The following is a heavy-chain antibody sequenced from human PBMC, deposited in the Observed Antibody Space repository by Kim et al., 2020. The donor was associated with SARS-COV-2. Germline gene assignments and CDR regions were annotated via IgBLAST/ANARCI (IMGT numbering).Heavy chain of an antibody. J-gene: IGHJ6*01. V-gene: IGHV3-21*01. Sequence: GGSLRLSCAASGFTFSSYSMNWVRQAPGKGLEWVSSINSGGSTIYSAYSVRGRFTFSSDTAKNLLLQKMNSRRAEATACYYASRDQYGADLFYYYYG. CDR1: GFTFSSYS. CDR3: SRDQYGADLFYYYYG. D-gene: IGHD4-17*01. CDR2: INSGGSTI.